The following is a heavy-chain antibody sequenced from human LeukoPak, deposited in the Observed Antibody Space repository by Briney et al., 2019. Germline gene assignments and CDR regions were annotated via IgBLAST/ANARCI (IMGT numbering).Heavy chain of an antibody. V-gene: IGHV1-69*05. Sequence: GASVKVSCKASGGTFISHAISWVRQAPGQGLEWMGRIIPIFGTANYAQKFQGRVTITTDESTSTAYMELSSLRSEDTAVYYCARDGNIVVGIEYYFDYWGQGTLVTVSS. CDR2: IIPIFGTA. J-gene: IGHJ4*02. CDR1: GGTFISHA. D-gene: IGHD2-21*01. CDR3: ARDGNIVVGIEYYFDY.